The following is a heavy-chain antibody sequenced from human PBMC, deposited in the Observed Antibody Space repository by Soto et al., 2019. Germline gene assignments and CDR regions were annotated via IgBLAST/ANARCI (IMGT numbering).Heavy chain of an antibody. Sequence: QVQLVESGGGVVQPGRSLRLSCAASGFTFSSYGMQWVRQAPGKGLEWVAVISYDGSNKYYADSVKGRFTISRDNSKNTLYLQMNSLRAEDTAVYYCAKDWASSSWYEDYWGQGTLVTVSS. D-gene: IGHD6-13*01. J-gene: IGHJ4*02. CDR1: GFTFSSYG. CDR2: ISYDGSNK. CDR3: AKDWASSSWYEDY. V-gene: IGHV3-30*18.